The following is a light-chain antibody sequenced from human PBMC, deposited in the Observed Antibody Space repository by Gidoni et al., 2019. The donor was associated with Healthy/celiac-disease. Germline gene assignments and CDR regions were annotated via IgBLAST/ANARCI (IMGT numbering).Light chain of an antibody. CDR3: SSYTSSSTLKV. J-gene: IGLJ2*01. CDR2: DVS. V-gene: IGLV2-14*03. CDR1: SSDVGGYNY. Sequence: QSSLTQPASASGSPGQSITISCTGTSSDVGGYNYVSWYQQQPGKAPKLMIYDVSKRPSGVSNRFSGSKSGNTASRTISGLQAEDEADYYCSSYTSSSTLKVFGGGTKLTVL.